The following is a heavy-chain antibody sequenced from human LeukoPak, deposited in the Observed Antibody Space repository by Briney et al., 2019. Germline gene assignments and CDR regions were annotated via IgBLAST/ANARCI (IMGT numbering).Heavy chain of an antibody. J-gene: IGHJ6*02. Sequence: SETLSLTCIVSGGSISSHYWTWIRQPPGKGLEWIGYTSYSGSTYYNPYLMSRVTISVDTSKNQFSLRLPSVTAADTAMYYCARSGSTRSSAYNYYGLDVWGQGTTVTVSS. CDR1: GGSISSHY. CDR3: ARSGSTRSSAYNYYGLDV. CDR2: TSYSGST. D-gene: IGHD2-2*01. V-gene: IGHV4-59*11.